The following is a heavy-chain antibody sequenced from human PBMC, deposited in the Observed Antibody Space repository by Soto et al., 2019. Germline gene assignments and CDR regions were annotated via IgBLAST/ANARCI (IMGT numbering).Heavy chain of an antibody. V-gene: IGHV3-23*01. Sequence: GGSLRLSCAASGFTFSSYAMSWVRQAPGKGLEWVSAISGSGGSTYYADSVKGRFTISRDNSKNTLYLQMNSLRAEDTAVYYCAKSGTMTTVVTGRVYWGQGTLVTVSS. CDR3: AKSGTMTTVVTGRVY. CDR2: ISGSGGST. CDR1: GFTFSSYA. J-gene: IGHJ4*02. D-gene: IGHD4-17*01.